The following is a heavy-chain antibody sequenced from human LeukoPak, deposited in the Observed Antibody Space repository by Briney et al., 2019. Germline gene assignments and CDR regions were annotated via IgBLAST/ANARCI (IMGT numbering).Heavy chain of an antibody. V-gene: IGHV4-4*09. D-gene: IGHD3-22*01. Sequence: SETLSLTCTVSGGSISSYYWSWIRQPPGKGLEWIGYIYTSGSTNYNPSLKSRVTISVDTSKNQFSLKLSSVTAADTAVYYCARHRDLEGAYDSSGYLTDFDYWGQGTLVTVSS. CDR2: IYTSGST. CDR3: ARHRDLEGAYDSSGYLTDFDY. CDR1: GGSISSYY. J-gene: IGHJ4*02.